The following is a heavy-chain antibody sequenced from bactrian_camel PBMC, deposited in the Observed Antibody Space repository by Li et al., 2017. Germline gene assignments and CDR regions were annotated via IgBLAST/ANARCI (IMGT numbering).Heavy chain of an antibody. CDR3: VIRLQDGEWIDFAY. CDR1: DSTASNLC. D-gene: IGHD2*01. Sequence: VQLVESGGGSVQTGGSLTLSCVVPDSTASNLCMGYFRRPDGKERKKVATIDSDGTTMYDDSVKGRFTISRDNAKNTRYLQMNSLKSEDTALYYCVIRLQDGEWIDFAYWGQGTQVTV. V-gene: IGHV3S53*01. J-gene: IGHJ6*01. CDR2: IDSDGTT.